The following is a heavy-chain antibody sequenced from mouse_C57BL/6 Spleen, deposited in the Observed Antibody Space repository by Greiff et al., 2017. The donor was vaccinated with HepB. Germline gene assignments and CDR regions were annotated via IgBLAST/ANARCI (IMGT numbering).Heavy chain of an antibody. D-gene: IGHD4-1*01. CDR3: ARSNWDHYAMDY. J-gene: IGHJ4*01. V-gene: IGHV1-61*01. CDR2: IYPSDSET. Sequence: VQLQQPGAELVRPGSSVKLSCKASGYTFTSYWMDWVKQRPGQGLEWIGNIYPSDSETHYNQKFKDKATLTVDKSSSTAYMQLSSLTSEDSAVYYCARSNWDHYAMDYWGQGTSVNVSS. CDR1: GYTFTSYW.